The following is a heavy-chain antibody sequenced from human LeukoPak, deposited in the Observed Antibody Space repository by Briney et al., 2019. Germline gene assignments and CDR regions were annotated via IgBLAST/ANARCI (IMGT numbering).Heavy chain of an antibody. V-gene: IGHV4-30-4*01. CDR1: GSSISSGDYY. CDR2: IYYSGST. CDR3: AREPTTNDY. Sequence: SETLSLTCTVSGSSISSGDYYWSWIRQPPGKGLEWIWYIYYSGSTFYNPSLKSRITISIDTSKNQFSLKLSSVTAADTAVYYCAREPTTNDYWGQGTLVTVSS. D-gene: IGHD4-17*01. J-gene: IGHJ4*02.